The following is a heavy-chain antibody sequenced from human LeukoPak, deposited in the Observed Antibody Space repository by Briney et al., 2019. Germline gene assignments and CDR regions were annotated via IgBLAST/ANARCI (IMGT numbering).Heavy chain of an antibody. CDR1: GFTFDDYA. CDR2: ISWNSGSI. CDR3: AKETSPNYYDSSGYYDY. D-gene: IGHD3-22*01. Sequence: GGSLRLSCAASGFTFDDYAMHWVRQAPGKGLEWVSGISWNSGSIGYADSVKGRFTISRDNAKNSLYLQMNSLRAEDTALYYCAKETSPNYYDSSGYYDYWGQGTLVTVSS. J-gene: IGHJ4*02. V-gene: IGHV3-9*01.